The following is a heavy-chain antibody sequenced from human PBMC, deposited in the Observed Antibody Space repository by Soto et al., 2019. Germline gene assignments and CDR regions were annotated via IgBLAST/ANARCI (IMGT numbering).Heavy chain of an antibody. CDR1: SFSLSNAW. CDR2: IKRKVDGDTT. Sequence: EVQLVASGGPLVKPGGSLRLSCAASSFSLSNAWMNWVRQAPGKGLEWVGRIKRKVDGDTTDYAAPVKGRFTISKDDSENTLYLQMSSLKMEDTAVYYCTADVPSSTGQTFDYWGQGTLVTVSS. CDR3: TADVPSSTGQTFDY. J-gene: IGHJ4*02. V-gene: IGHV3-15*07. D-gene: IGHD6-19*01.